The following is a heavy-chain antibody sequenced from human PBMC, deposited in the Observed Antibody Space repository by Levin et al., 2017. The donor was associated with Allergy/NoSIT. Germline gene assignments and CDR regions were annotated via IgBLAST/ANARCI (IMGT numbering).Heavy chain of an antibody. Sequence: PGESLKISCKGSGYSFTSYWIGWVRQMPGKGLEWMGIIYPGDSDTRYSPSFQGQVPISADKSISTAYLQWSSLKASDTAMYYCARRVGMRSSSWYKRTEYNWFDPWGQGTLVTVSS. V-gene: IGHV5-51*01. D-gene: IGHD6-13*01. J-gene: IGHJ5*02. CDR1: GYSFTSYW. CDR3: ARRVGMRSSSWYKRTEYNWFDP. CDR2: IYPGDSDT.